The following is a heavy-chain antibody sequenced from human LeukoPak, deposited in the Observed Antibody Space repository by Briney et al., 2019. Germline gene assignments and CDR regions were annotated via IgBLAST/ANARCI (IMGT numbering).Heavy chain of an antibody. V-gene: IGHV3-33*01. J-gene: IGHJ5*02. CDR2: IWYDGSNK. Sequence: YPGGSLRLSCAASGFTFSSYGMHWVRQAPGMGLEWVAVIWYDGSNKYYADSVKGRFTMSRDNSKDTLYLQMNSLRAEDTAVYYCARRYNWFDPWGQGTLVTVSS. CDR3: ARRYNWFDP. CDR1: GFTFSSYG.